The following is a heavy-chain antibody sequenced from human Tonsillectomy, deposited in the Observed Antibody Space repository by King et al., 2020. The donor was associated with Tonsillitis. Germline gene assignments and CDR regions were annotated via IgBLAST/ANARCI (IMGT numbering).Heavy chain of an antibody. V-gene: IGHV4-59*08. Sequence: HVQLQESGPGLVQPSETLSLTCTVSGGSITNYYWSWIRQPPGKGLEWIGYIYYSGSTNYNPSLKSRVTISLDTSKNQFSLKLSSVTAADTAVYYCARHGYYDSSGYRLDFWGQGTLVTVSS. CDR2: IYYSGST. D-gene: IGHD3-22*01. J-gene: IGHJ4*02. CDR1: GGSITNYY. CDR3: ARHGYYDSSGYRLDF.